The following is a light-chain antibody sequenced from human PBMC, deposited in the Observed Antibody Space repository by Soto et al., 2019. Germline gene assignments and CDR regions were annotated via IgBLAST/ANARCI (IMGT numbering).Light chain of an antibody. CDR1: QSVSSD. CDR3: QQRSNWPPYT. J-gene: IGKJ2*01. V-gene: IGKV3-11*01. CDR2: DAS. Sequence: EIVLTQSPATLSLSPGERATLSCRARQSVSSDLAWYQQKPVQAPRLLIYDASNRATGIPARFSGSGSGTDCTLTISSLEPEDFAVYYCQQRSNWPPYTFGQGTKLEIK.